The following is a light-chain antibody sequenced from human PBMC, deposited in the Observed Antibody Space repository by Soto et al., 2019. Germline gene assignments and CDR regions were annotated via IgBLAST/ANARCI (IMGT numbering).Light chain of an antibody. Sequence: DIQMTQSPSTLSASVGDRVTITCRASQSISSWLAWYQQKPGKAPKLLIYDASSLESGVPSRFSGSGSGTAVTLTIISLQPDDFATYYCQQYNSYSPNTFGQGTKLEIK. J-gene: IGKJ2*01. CDR3: QQYNSYSPNT. CDR1: QSISSW. V-gene: IGKV1-5*01. CDR2: DAS.